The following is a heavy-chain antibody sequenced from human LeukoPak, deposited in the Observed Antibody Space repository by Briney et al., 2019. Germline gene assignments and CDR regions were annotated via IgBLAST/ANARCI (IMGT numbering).Heavy chain of an antibody. V-gene: IGHV4-59*01. CDR1: GGSISSYY. CDR2: IYYSGST. Sequence: PSETLSLTCTVSGGSISSYYWSWIRRPPGKGLEWIGYIYYSGSTNYNPSLKSRVTISVDTSKNQFSLKLSSVTAADTAVYYCARARGGYPFDYWGQGTLVTVSS. CDR3: ARARGGYPFDY. J-gene: IGHJ4*02. D-gene: IGHD5-12*01.